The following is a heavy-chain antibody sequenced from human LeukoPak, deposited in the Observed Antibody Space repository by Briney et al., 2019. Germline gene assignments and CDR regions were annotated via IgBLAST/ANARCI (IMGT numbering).Heavy chain of an antibody. D-gene: IGHD1-26*01. CDR3: AKESSELHRPLPDNWFDP. CDR2: ISGSGGST. J-gene: IGHJ5*02. CDR1: GFTFSSYA. V-gene: IGHV3-23*01. Sequence: PGGSLRLSCAASGFTFSSYAMSWVRQAPGKGLEWVSAISGSGGSTYYADSVKGRFTISRDNSKNTLYLQMNSLRAEDTAVYYCAKESSELHRPLPDNWFDPWGQGTLVTASS.